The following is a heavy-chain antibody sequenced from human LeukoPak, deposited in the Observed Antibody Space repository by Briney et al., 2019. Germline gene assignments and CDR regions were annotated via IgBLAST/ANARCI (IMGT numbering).Heavy chain of an antibody. CDR3: AREVSRAFDI. J-gene: IGHJ3*02. CDR2: IYYSGST. V-gene: IGHV4-30-4*01. CDR1: GGSISSGDYY. D-gene: IGHD2-8*01. Sequence: SQTLSLTCTVSGGSISSGDYYWSWIRQPPGKGLEWIGYIYYSGSTYSNPSLKSRVTISIDTSTNQFSLKLSSVTAADTAVYYCAREVSRAFDIWGQGTMVTVSS.